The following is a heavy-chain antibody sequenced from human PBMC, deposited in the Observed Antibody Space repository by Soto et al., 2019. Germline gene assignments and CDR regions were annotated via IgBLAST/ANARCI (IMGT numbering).Heavy chain of an antibody. CDR1: GYTFTAYY. CDR2: INPNRDDT. D-gene: IGHD3-16*01. J-gene: IGHJ6*02. V-gene: IGHV1-2*02. Sequence: ASVKVSCKASGYTFTAYYIHWVRQAPGQGLEWMGWINPNRDDTNYAQKFQGRVTMTRDTSINTAYMELSSLSSGDTAVYYCARGLRGDSYGGLDVWGQGTTVTVSS. CDR3: ARGLRGDSYGGLDV.